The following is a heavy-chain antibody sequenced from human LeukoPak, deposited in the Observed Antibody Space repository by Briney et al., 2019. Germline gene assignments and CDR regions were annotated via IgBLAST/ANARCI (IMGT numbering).Heavy chain of an antibody. CDR1: GLTFSSYG. Sequence: GGSLRLSCAASGLTFSSYGMHWVRQAPGKGLEWVAFIRYDGSNKYYADSVKGRFTISRDNSKNTLYLQMNSLRAEDTAVYYCAKDEAVATIAGYYMDVWGKGTTVTISS. CDR2: IRYDGSNK. CDR3: AKDEAVATIAGYYMDV. D-gene: IGHD5-12*01. V-gene: IGHV3-30*02. J-gene: IGHJ6*03.